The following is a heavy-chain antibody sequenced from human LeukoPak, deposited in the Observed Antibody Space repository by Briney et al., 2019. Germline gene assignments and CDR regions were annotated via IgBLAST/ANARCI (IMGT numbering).Heavy chain of an antibody. CDR3: ARDRSNLWGYGMDV. J-gene: IGHJ6*02. CDR2: IYYSGST. CDR1: GGSISSGSYY. V-gene: IGHV4-31*03. Sequence: SQTLSLTCTVSGGSISSGSYYWSWIRQHPGKGLEWIGYIYYSGSTYYNPSLKSRVTISVDTSKNQFSLKLSSVTAADTAVYYCARDRSNLWGYGMDVWGQGTTVTVSS. D-gene: IGHD3-16*01.